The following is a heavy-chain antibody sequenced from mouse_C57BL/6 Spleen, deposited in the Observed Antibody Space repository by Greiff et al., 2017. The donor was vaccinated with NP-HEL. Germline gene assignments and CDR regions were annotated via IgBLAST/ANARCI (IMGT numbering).Heavy chain of an antibody. Sequence: QVQLQQSGPELVKPGASVKISCKASGYAFSSSWMNWVKQRPGKGLEWIGRIYPGDGDTNYNGKFKGKATLTADKSSSTAYMQLSSLTSGDSAVYFCARSRDYWGQGTTLTVSS. CDR1: GYAFSSSW. V-gene: IGHV1-82*01. CDR2: IYPGDGDT. CDR3: ARSRDY. J-gene: IGHJ2*01.